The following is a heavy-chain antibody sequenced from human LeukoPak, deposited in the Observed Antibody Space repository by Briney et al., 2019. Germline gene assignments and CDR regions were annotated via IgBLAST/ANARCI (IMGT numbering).Heavy chain of an antibody. J-gene: IGHJ4*02. V-gene: IGHV4-39*01. Sequence: SETLSLTCTVSGGSISSSSYYWGWIRQPPGKGLEWIGSIYYTGSTYYNPSLKSRVTISVDTSKNQFSLKLSSVTAADTAVYYCARRCSSSSCFYYWGQGTLVTVSS. CDR3: ARRCSSSSCFYY. CDR2: IYYTGST. CDR1: GGSISSSSYY. D-gene: IGHD2-2*01.